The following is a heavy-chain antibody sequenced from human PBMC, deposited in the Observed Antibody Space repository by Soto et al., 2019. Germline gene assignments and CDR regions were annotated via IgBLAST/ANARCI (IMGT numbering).Heavy chain of an antibody. J-gene: IGHJ2*01. D-gene: IGHD3-10*01. Sequence: TLSLTCSVSVGSIRTLDYSWNWIRQPPGKAPESIGYVYENGNAYPEPSLKSRVTISIDVAKKQFSLKMTSITAADAGLYYFSARPSNHYGLDLW. CDR2: VYENGNA. V-gene: IGHV4-30-2*01. CDR1: VGSIRTLDYS. CDR3: SARPSNHYGLDL.